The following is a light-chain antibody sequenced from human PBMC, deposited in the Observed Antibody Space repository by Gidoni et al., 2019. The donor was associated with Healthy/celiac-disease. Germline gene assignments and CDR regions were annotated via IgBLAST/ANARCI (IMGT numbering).Light chain of an antibody. CDR2: AAS. Sequence: DTQMTQSPSSLSASVGDRVTITCRASQSISSYLNWYQQKPVKAPKLLIYAASSLQSGVPSRFSCSGSVTDFTLTISSLQPEDFATYYCQQSYSTPWTFGPGTKVEIK. CDR3: QQSYSTPWT. V-gene: IGKV1-39*01. J-gene: IGKJ1*01. CDR1: QSISSY.